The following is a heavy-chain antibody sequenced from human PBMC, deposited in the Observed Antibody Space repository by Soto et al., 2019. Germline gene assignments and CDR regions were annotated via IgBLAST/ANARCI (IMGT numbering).Heavy chain of an antibody. V-gene: IGHV1-69*02. J-gene: IGHJ5*02. CDR2: IIPIAAIA. Sequence: QVQLVQSGAEVKKPGSSVKVSCKASGATFSRYTINWVQQAPGQGLKWMGRIIPIAAIANYTQKFQGRVTITVDKSSTTAYMELSSLRSDDMAVYYCARGSTIVRGAPSWFDPWGQGTLVTVSS. CDR1: GATFSRYT. CDR3: ARGSTIVRGAPSWFDP. D-gene: IGHD3-10*01.